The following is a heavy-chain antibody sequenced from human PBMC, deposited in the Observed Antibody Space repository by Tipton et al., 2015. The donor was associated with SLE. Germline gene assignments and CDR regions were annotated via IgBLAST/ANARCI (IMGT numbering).Heavy chain of an antibody. J-gene: IGHJ4*02. CDR1: GGSISSYY. V-gene: IGHV4-59*01. CDR2: IYYSGST. CDR3: ARAGGDSSGWDFDY. D-gene: IGHD6-19*01. Sequence: TLSLTCPVSGGSISSYYWSWLRQPPGKGLEWIGYIYYSGSTNYNPSLKTRVTISVDTSKNQFSLKLSSVTAADTAVYYCARAGGDSSGWDFDYWGQGTLVTVSS.